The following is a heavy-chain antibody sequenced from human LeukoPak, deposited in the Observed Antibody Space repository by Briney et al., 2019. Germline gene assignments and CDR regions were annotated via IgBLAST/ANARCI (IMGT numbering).Heavy chain of an antibody. CDR3: ARNGRGYSFDY. J-gene: IGHJ4*02. CDR1: GGSISTYY. Sequence: SETLSLTCTVSGGSISTYYWSWIRKAPGKGLEWIGYIYYGGNSNPNPSLKSRVAMSLDTSKNQFSLKLSSVTAADTAVYYCARNGRGYSFDYWGQGTLVSVSS. CDR2: IYYGGNS. V-gene: IGHV4-59*01.